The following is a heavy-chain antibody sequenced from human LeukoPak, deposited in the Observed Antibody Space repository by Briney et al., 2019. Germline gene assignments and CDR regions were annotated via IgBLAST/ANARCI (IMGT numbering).Heavy chain of an antibody. J-gene: IGHJ1*01. D-gene: IGHD3-10*01. CDR2: IYPGDSDT. Sequence: GESLKISCKGSGSGYTFTSDWIGWARQMPEKGLEWMGIIYPGDSDTRYSPSFQGQVTISVDKSISTAYLQWSSLKASDTAMYYCATYAGTSSKFLHHWGQGTLVTVSS. V-gene: IGHV5-51*01. CDR3: ATYAGTSSKFLHH. CDR1: GYTFTSDW.